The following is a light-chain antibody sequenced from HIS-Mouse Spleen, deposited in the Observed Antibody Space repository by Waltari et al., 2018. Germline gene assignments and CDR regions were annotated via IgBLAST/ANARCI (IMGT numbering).Light chain of an antibody. CDR1: ALQTKY. CDR2: EDS. V-gene: IGLV3-10*01. J-gene: IGLJ2*01. CDR3: YSTDSSGNHRV. Sequence: SYELTQPPSVSVSPGQTARITCSGDALQTKYAYWYQQKSGQAPVVVIYEDSKRPSGIPERFSGSSSGTMATLTISGAQVEDEADYYCYSTDSSGNHRVFGGGTKLTVL.